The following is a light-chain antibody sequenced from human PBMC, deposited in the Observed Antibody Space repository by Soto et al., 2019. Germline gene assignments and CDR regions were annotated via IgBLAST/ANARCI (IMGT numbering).Light chain of an antibody. V-gene: IGKV3-20*01. CDR2: RTS. J-gene: IGKJ5*01. Sequence: EIVLAQSPATLSLSPGERATLYCGASQSVSSNLAWYQQKPGQAPRLLIYRTSTRATGIPDRFSGSGSGTDFTLTISRLEPEDFAVYYCQQFGSSVTFGQGTRLEIK. CDR3: QQFGSSVT. CDR1: QSVSSN.